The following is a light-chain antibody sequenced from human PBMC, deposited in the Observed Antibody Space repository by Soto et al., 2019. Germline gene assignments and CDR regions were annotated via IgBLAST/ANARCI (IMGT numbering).Light chain of an antibody. CDR3: QQYGSSPMYT. CDR2: GSS. Sequence: EIVLTQSPGTLSLSPGERATLPCRASQIVSTTYLAWYQQKPGQAPRLLIYGSSSRAPGIPDRFSGSGSGTDFTLTISRLEPEDFAVYYCQQYGSSPMYTFGQGTKVDIK. CDR1: QIVSTTY. J-gene: IGKJ2*01. V-gene: IGKV3-20*01.